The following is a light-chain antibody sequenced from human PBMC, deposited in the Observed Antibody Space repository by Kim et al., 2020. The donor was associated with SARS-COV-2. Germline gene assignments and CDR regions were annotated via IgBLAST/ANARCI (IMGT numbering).Light chain of an antibody. Sequence: HSVTLSCTGTSSDVGGYNYVSWYQQHPGTAPKLMIYEVTERPSGVPDRFSGSKSDNTASLTVSGLQAEDEADYYCSSYAGSNNPYVFGTGTKVTVL. J-gene: IGLJ1*01. V-gene: IGLV2-8*01. CDR2: EVT. CDR1: SSDVGGYNY. CDR3: SSYAGSNNPYV.